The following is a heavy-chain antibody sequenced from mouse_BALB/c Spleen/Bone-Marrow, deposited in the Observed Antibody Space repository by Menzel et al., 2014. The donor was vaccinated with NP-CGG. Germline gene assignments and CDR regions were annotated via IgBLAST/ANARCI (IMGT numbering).Heavy chain of an antibody. V-gene: IGHV7-3*02. CDR1: GFTFTDYY. CDR3: ARDGYDDY. J-gene: IGHJ2*01. Sequence: EVKLVESGGGLVQPGGSLRLSCATSGFTFTDYYMSWVRQPPGKALEWLGFIRNKANGYTTEYSASVKGRFTISRDNSQSILYLQMNTLRAEDSATYYCARDGYDDYRGQGTTLTVSS. CDR2: IRNKANGYTT. D-gene: IGHD2-2*01.